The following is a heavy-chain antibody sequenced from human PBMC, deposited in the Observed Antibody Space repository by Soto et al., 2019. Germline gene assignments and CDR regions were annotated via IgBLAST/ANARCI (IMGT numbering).Heavy chain of an antibody. V-gene: IGHV4-39*01. D-gene: IGHD5-12*01. CDR2: IYYSGST. Sequence: QLQLQESGPGLVKPSETLSLTCTVSGGSISSSSYYWGWIRQPPGKGLEWIGSIYYSGSTYYNPSLKSRVTRAVDTSTNQFSLKLSSVAAADTAVYYSGGSTNGGLWGMDVWGQGTTVTVSS. CDR3: GGSTNGGLWGMDV. CDR1: GGSISSSSYY. J-gene: IGHJ6*02.